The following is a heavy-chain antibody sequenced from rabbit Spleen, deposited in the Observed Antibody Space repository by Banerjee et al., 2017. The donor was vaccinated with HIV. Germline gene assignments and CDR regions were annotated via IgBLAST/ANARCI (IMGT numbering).Heavy chain of an antibody. V-gene: IGHV1S45*01. D-gene: IGHD8-1*01. CDR1: GFSFNSGYD. CDR2: AYAGSSGST. J-gene: IGHJ6*01. Sequence: QEQLVESGGGLVQPEGSLALTCKASGFSFNSGYDMCWVRQAPGKGLEWVACAYAGSSGSTYSATWAKGRFTISKSSSTTVTLQMTGLTAADTATYFCARDSGTSFSTYGMDLWGQGTLVTVS. CDR3: ARDSGTSFSTYGMDL.